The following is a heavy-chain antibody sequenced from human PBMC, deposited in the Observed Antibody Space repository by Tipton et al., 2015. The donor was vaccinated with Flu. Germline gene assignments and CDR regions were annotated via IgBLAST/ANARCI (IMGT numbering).Heavy chain of an antibody. D-gene: IGHD4-11*01. Sequence: TLSLTCTVSRDSMRSDYFWGWIRQAPGKGLEWIGNIHYSGSPHYNPSLKSRVTISIDTSKNQFSLRLSSVTAADTAVYYRARRDYSNYVSVPKNWFDPWGQGTLVTVSS. V-gene: IGHV4-38-2*02. CDR2: IHYSGSP. J-gene: IGHJ5*02. CDR1: RDSMRSDYF. CDR3: ARRDYSNYVSVPKNWFDP.